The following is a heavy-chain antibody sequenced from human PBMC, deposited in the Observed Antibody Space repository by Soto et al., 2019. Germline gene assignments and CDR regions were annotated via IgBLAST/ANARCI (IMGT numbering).Heavy chain of an antibody. V-gene: IGHV3-23*01. CDR3: ARKVSGSTGRPDLWYFDL. J-gene: IGHJ2*01. Sequence: EVQLLDSGGGLVQPGGSLRLSCAASGFTFSGYALTWVRQAPGKGLAWVSAISGGGDATFYADSVKGRFTISRDNSKNTLYLQMNTLRAEDTAVYYCARKVSGSTGRPDLWYFDLWGRGTLVTVSS. CDR2: ISGGGDAT. D-gene: IGHD3-10*01. CDR1: GFTFSGYA.